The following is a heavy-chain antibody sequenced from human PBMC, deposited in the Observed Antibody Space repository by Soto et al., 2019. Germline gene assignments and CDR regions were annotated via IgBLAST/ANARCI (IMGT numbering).Heavy chain of an antibody. J-gene: IGHJ4*02. CDR2: IHAGNGNT. Sequence: ASVKVSCKASGYTFSSYAIHWVRQAPGQGLEWMGWIHAGNGNTTYSQSFQGRVTISRDTSATTAYMELNSLRSEDTAVYYCARGVAFLDYWGQGTLVTVSS. CDR3: ARGVAFLDY. CDR1: GYTFSSYA. V-gene: IGHV1-3*01. D-gene: IGHD2-15*01.